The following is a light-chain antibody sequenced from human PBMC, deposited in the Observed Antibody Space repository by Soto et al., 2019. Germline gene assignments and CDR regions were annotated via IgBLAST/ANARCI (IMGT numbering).Light chain of an antibody. V-gene: IGKV3-20*01. CDR2: GAS. CDR1: QSVRSGY. J-gene: IGKJ1*01. Sequence: EIVLPQPPDTLSWSPGERATLSCRASQSVRSGYLAGCQHKPGQAPRLLIFGASIRSAGTPDRLNGSGSGADFTRTISRLGTEDFAVYYWQQYGGSPRTVGQGTTVEIK. CDR3: QQYGGSPRT.